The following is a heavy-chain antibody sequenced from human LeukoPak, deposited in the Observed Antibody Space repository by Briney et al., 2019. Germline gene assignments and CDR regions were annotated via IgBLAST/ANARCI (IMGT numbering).Heavy chain of an antibody. CDR1: GFTFSSYS. Sequence: NPGGSLRLSCAASGFTFSSYSMNWVRQAPGKGLEWVSSISSSSSYIYYADSVKGRFTISRDNAKNSLYLQMNSLRAEDTAVYYCARDMDTAPPYYGMDVWGQGTTVTVSS. D-gene: IGHD5-18*01. CDR2: ISSSSSYI. J-gene: IGHJ6*02. V-gene: IGHV3-21*01. CDR3: ARDMDTAPPYYGMDV.